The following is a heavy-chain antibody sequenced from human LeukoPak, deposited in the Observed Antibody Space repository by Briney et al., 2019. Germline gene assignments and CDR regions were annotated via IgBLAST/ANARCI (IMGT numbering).Heavy chain of an antibody. J-gene: IGHJ4*02. CDR2: ISYDGSNK. Sequence: GGSLRLSCAASGFTFSSYGMHWVRQAPGEGLEWVAVISYDGSNKYYADSVKGRFTISRDNSKNTLYLQMNSLRAEDTAVYYCAKDQLGTAMVAPDYWGQGTLVTVSS. D-gene: IGHD5-18*01. CDR1: GFTFSSYG. V-gene: IGHV3-30*18. CDR3: AKDQLGTAMVAPDY.